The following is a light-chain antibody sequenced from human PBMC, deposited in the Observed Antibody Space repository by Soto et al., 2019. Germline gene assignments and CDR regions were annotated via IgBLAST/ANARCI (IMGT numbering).Light chain of an antibody. CDR2: DAS. CDR3: QQRSNLYT. J-gene: IGKJ2*01. CDR1: QSVSSY. V-gene: IGKV3-11*01. Sequence: EIVLTQSPATLSLSPGERATLSCRASQSVSSYLAWYQQKPGQAPRLLIYDASNRATGIPARFSGSGSGTDFTLTISSIEPDDFAVYCCQQRSNLYTFGRGTKLELK.